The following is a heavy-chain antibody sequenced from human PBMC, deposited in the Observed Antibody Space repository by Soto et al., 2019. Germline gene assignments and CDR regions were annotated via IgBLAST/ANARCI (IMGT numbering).Heavy chain of an antibody. CDR1: GGSISSSNW. Sequence: QVLLQESGPGLVKPSGTLSLTCAVSGGSISSSNWWSWVRQPPGKGLEWIGEIYHSGSTNYNPSLXSXXSISVDKSKNQFSLKLRAVTAADTAVYYCARFRVLLGWFDPWGQGTLVTVSS. D-gene: IGHD2-15*01. CDR3: ARFRVLLGWFDP. J-gene: IGHJ5*02. CDR2: IYHSGST. V-gene: IGHV4-4*02.